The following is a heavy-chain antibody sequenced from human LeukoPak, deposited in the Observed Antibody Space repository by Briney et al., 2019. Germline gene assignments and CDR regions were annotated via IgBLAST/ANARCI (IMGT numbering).Heavy chain of an antibody. Sequence: GGSLRLSCAASGFTFDDYAMTWVRQAPGKGLEWVSGINWNGDSTGYADSVKGRFTISRDNAKNSLYLQMNSLRPEDTALYYCVRDFEWSFDTWDQGTLVTVSS. CDR1: GFTFDDYA. CDR3: VRDFEWSFDT. CDR2: INWNGDST. V-gene: IGHV3-20*04. J-gene: IGHJ4*02. D-gene: IGHD3-3*01.